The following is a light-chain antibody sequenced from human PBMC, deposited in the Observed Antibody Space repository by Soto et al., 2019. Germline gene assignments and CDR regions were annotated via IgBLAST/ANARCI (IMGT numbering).Light chain of an antibody. CDR1: SSNIGNNY. CDR3: GTWDSSCHG. Sequence: QSVLTQPPSVSAAPGQKVTISCSGSSSNIGNNYVSWYQQLPGTAPKLLIYDNNKRPSGIPDRFSGSKSGTSATLGITGLQTGDEADYYCGTWDSSCHGFGTGTKVTVL. CDR2: DNN. V-gene: IGLV1-51*01. J-gene: IGLJ1*01.